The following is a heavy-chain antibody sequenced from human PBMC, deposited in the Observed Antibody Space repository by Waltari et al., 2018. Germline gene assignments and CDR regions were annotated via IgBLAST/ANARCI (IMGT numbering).Heavy chain of an antibody. D-gene: IGHD3-22*01. CDR2: IWYDGSNK. CDR1: GFTFSSYG. CDR3: ARAGGITMIVPGAFDI. V-gene: IGHV3-33*01. Sequence: GGGVVQPGRSLRLSCAASGFTFSSYGMHWVRQAPGKGLEWVAVIWYDGSNKYYADSVKGRFTISRDNSKNTLYLQMNSLRAEDTAVYYCARAGGITMIVPGAFDIWGQGTMVTVSS. J-gene: IGHJ3*02.